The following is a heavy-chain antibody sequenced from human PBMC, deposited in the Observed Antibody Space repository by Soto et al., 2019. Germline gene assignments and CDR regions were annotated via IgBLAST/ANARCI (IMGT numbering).Heavy chain of an antibody. V-gene: IGHV1-2*02. D-gene: IGHD6-6*01. Sequence: ASVKVSCKASGYTFTDSHIHWVRQAPGQGLEWLGWINPRSGDTNYPQKFQGRITMTRDTAVSTAYMELTNLTSDDTAVYYCERDPPRFFTSSPEGAGLWGQGTLVTVSS. CDR2: INPRSGDT. CDR1: GYTFTDSH. CDR3: ERDPPRFFTSSPEGAGL. J-gene: IGHJ4*02.